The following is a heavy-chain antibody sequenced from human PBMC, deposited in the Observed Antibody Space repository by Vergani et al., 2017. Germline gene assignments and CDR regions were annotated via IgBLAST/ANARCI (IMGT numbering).Heavy chain of an antibody. Sequence: QVQLQESGPGLVKPSETLTLTCDVSDSSIMTNPYWGWFRQSPGKGLEWIGCIHHSGDTHYNSSLKSRVSIYIVSSSKFSLSLTSVTAADTAIYYCARHLGSGGFFPSSYFYGMDVWGHGTTVTVSS. J-gene: IGHJ6*02. V-gene: IGHV4-38-2*01. CDR1: DSSIMTNPY. D-gene: IGHD3-10*01. CDR2: IHHSGDT. CDR3: ARHLGSGGFFPSSYFYGMDV.